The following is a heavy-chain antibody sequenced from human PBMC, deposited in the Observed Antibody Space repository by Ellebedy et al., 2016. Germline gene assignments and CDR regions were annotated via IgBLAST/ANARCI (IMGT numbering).Heavy chain of an antibody. CDR2: IKEDGSEK. CDR3: ARRGYFDL. CDR1: GYIFSSYW. J-gene: IGHJ2*01. Sequence: GGSLRLSCAASGYIFSSYWMSWVRQAPGKGLEWVANIKEDGSEKHYVDSVKGRLTISRDNANNSLYLQMNSLRAEDTAVYYCARRGYFDLWGRGTLVTVSS. V-gene: IGHV3-7*01.